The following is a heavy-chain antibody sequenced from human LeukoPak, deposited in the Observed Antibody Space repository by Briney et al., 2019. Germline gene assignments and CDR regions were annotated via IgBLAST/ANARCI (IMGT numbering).Heavy chain of an antibody. CDR1: GGSISSSSYY. Sequence: PSETLSLTCTVSGGSISSSSYYWVWIRQPPGKGLEWIGSIYYSGSTYYNPSLKSRVTISVDTSKNQFSLKLSSVTAADTAVYYCAKSGGYGLIDYWGQGTLVTVSS. J-gene: IGHJ4*02. V-gene: IGHV4-39*01. CDR2: IYYSGST. D-gene: IGHD1-26*01. CDR3: AKSGGYGLIDY.